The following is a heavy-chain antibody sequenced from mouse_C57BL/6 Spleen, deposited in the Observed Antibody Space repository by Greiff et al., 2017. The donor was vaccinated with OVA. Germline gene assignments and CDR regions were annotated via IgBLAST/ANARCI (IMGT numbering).Heavy chain of an antibody. CDR2: IHPNSGST. J-gene: IGHJ1*03. CDR3: ARTVTTVVADWYFDV. V-gene: IGHV1-64*01. D-gene: IGHD1-1*01. Sequence: QVQLQQPGAELVKPGASVKLSCKASGYTFTSYWMHWVKQRPGQGLEWIGMIHPNSGSTNYNEKFKSKATLTVDKSSSTAYMPLSSLTSEDSAVYYGARTVTTVVADWYFDVWGTGTTVTVSS. CDR1: GYTFTSYW.